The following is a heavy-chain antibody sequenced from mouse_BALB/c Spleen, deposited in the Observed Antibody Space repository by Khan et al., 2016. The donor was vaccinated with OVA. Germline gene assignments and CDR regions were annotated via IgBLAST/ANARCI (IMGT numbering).Heavy chain of an antibody. J-gene: IGHJ3*01. CDR1: GYTFTNYG. CDR3: ARSNDNYWFAY. CDR2: INTYTGEP. Sequence: QIQLVQSGPELKKPGETVKISCKASGYTFTNYGMNWVKQAPGKGLKWMGWINTYTGEPTYADDFKGRFAFSLETSASTAYLQINNLKNEDTATYFCARSNDNYWFAYWGQGTLVTVSA. D-gene: IGHD2-1*01. V-gene: IGHV9-3-1*01.